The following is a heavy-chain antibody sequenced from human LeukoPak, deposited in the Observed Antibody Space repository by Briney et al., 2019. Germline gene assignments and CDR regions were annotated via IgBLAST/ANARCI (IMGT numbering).Heavy chain of an antibody. Sequence: SATLSLTCTVSGGSISSYYWSWIRQPPGKGLEWIGYIYYSGSTNYNPSLESRVTISVDTSKNQFSLKLSSVTAADTAVYYCARRRYYDSSGYANAFDIWGQGTMVTVSS. CDR3: ARRRYYDSSGYANAFDI. J-gene: IGHJ3*02. CDR2: IYYSGST. D-gene: IGHD3-22*01. V-gene: IGHV4-59*08. CDR1: GGSISSYY.